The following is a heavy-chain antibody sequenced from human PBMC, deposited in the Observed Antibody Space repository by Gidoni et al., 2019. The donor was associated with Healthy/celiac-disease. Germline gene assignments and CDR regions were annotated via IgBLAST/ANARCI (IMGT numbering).Heavy chain of an antibody. Sequence: QVQLVESGGGVVQPGRSLRLSCAASGFTFSSYGMHWVRQAPGKGLEWVAVIWYDGSNKYYADSVKGRFTISRDNSKNTLYLQMNSLRAEDTAVYYCARDYYYGSGSYPKAYYGMDVWGQGTTVTVSS. CDR2: IWYDGSNK. J-gene: IGHJ6*02. CDR1: GFTFSSYG. D-gene: IGHD3-10*01. CDR3: ARDYYYGSGSYPKAYYGMDV. V-gene: IGHV3-33*01.